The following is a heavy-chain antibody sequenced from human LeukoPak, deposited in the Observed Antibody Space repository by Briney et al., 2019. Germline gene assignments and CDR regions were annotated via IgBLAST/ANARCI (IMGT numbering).Heavy chain of an antibody. CDR1: GFTFSRSS. CDR2: ISTSSSYI. Sequence: PGGSLRLSCTASGFTFSRSSMNWVRQAPGKGLEWVSSISTSSSYIYYADSVKGRFTISRDNAKNSLYPQMNSLRAEDTAVYYCARDRNDILTGYTAFDIWGQGTMVNVSS. CDR3: ARDRNDILTGYTAFDI. D-gene: IGHD3-9*01. V-gene: IGHV3-21*01. J-gene: IGHJ3*02.